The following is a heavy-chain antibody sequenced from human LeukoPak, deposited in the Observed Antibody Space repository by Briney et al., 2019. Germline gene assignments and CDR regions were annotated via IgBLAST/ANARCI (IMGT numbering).Heavy chain of an antibody. CDR1: GDSIGSYY. CDR2: ISYSGST. CDR3: ARRRGCSGGSCYGDTFDY. D-gene: IGHD2-15*01. V-gene: IGHV4-59*08. Sequence: SDTLSLTCTVSGDSIGSYYWSWIRQPPAKGLEWIGYISYSGSTIYNPSLKSRVTISVDTSKNQFSLKLSSVTAADTAVYYCARRRGCSGGSCYGDTFDYWGQGTLVTVSS. J-gene: IGHJ4*02.